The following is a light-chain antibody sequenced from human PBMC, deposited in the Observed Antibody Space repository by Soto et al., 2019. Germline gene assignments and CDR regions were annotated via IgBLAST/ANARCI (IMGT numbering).Light chain of an antibody. CDR2: DAS. CDR3: QQYGGSPWT. Sequence: EIVLTQSPAVLSLSPGERATLSCRASQSAVSAYLAWYQQKPGQAPRLLFYDASNRATGVPDRFSGSGSGTEFTLTISRLKTEDFAVYYCQQYGGSPWTFDQGTK. J-gene: IGKJ1*01. V-gene: IGKV3-20*01. CDR1: QSAVSAY.